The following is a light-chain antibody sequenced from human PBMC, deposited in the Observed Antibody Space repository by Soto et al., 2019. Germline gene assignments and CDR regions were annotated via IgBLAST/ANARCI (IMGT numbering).Light chain of an antibody. J-gene: IGKJ2*01. CDR2: GAF. V-gene: IGKV3-15*01. Sequence: EIVLTQSPVTLSVSPGERATLSCKTSQIVGTNLAWYQQKPGQAPRLLMYGAFIRAPGFPVRFRGTGSGSEFTLTISSLQSEDGALYYCQQYDKWPYTFGQATKVDIK. CDR3: QQYDKWPYT. CDR1: QIVGTN.